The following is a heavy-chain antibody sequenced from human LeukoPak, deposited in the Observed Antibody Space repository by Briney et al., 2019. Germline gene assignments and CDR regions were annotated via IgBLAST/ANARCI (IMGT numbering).Heavy chain of an antibody. V-gene: IGHV4-39*01. CDR1: GGSISSSSYY. J-gene: IGHJ4*02. CDR3: ARLSTTPDY. D-gene: IGHD1-1*01. CDR2: IYYSGST. Sequence: PSETMSLTCTVSGGSISSSSYYWGWIRQPPGKGLEWNGSIYYSGSTYYNPSLKSRVTISVDTSKNQFSLKLSSVTAADTAVYYCARLSTTPDYWGQGTLVTVSS.